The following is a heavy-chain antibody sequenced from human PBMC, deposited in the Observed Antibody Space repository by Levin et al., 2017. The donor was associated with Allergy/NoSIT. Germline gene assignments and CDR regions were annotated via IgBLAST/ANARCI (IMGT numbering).Heavy chain of an antibody. V-gene: IGHV3-9*01. J-gene: IGHJ3*02. CDR2: ISWNSGSI. CDR1: GFTFDDYA. D-gene: IGHD4-23*01. CDR3: AKDITAYGGNSGYAFDI. Sequence: GGSLRLSCAASGFTFDDYAMHWVRQAPGKGLEWVSGISWNSGSIGYADSVKGRFTISRDNAKNSLYLQMNSLRAEDTALYYCAKDITAYGGNSGYAFDIWGQGTMVTVSS.